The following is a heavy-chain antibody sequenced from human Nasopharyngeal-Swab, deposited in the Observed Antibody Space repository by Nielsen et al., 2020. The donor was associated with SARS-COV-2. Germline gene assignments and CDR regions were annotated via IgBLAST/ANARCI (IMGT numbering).Heavy chain of an antibody. CDR3: TREAPMSGRSINYFDP. Sequence: ASVKVSCKASGYTFSGNYIHWVRQAPGQGLEGMGWINPNTGGTDYAQKFQGRVTMTWDTSINTAYMQLSGLRSDDTALFYCTREAPMSGRSINYFDPWGQGTLVTVSS. CDR1: GYTFSGNY. CDR2: INPNTGGT. D-gene: IGHD1-1*01. V-gene: IGHV1-2*02. J-gene: IGHJ5*02.